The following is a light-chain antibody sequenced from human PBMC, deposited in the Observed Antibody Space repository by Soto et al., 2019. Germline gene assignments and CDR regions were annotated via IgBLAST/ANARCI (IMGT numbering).Light chain of an antibody. V-gene: IGLV2-8*01. CDR3: SSYAGYNKVL. J-gene: IGLJ2*01. CDR2: DVT. Sequence: QSALTQPPSASGSPGQSVTISCTGTSSDVGLYSFVSWYQQHAGKAPKLTIYDVTKRPSGVPDRFSGSKSGNTASLTVSGLQAEDEAHYYCSSYAGYNKVLFGGGTKVTVL. CDR1: SSDVGLYSF.